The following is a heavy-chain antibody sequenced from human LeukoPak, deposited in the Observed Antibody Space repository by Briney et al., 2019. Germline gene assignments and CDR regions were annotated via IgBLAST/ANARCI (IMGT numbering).Heavy chain of an antibody. J-gene: IGHJ4*02. V-gene: IGHV3-23*01. CDR1: GFTFSTFA. Sequence: PGGSLRLSCAASGFTFSTFAMSWVRQAPGKGLEWVSAISGSGGSTYYADSVKGRFTISRNNSKNTLYLQMNGLRAEDTAVYYCAKEGDPYYYDSSGYLFDYWGQGTLVTVSS. D-gene: IGHD3-22*01. CDR3: AKEGDPYYYDSSGYLFDY. CDR2: ISGSGGST.